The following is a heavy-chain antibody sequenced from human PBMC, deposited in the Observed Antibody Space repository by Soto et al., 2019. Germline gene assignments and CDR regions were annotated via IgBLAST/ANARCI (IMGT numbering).Heavy chain of an antibody. Sequence: QVQLQQWGAGLLKPSETLSLTCAVYGGSFSGYYWSWIRQPPGKGLEWIGEINHSGSTNYNPSLKSRVTISVDTSKNQFSLKLSSVTAADTAVYYCARGPSPRYSSSWYWFDPWRQGPLVTVSS. CDR2: INHSGST. CDR3: ARGPSPRYSSSWYWFDP. CDR1: GGSFSGYY. J-gene: IGHJ5*02. V-gene: IGHV4-34*01. D-gene: IGHD6-13*01.